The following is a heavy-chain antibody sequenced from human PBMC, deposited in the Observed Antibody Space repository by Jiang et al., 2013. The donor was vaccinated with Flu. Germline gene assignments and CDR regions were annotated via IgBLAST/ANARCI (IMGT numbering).Heavy chain of an antibody. CDR1: GFTFSSYG. D-gene: IGHD3-10*01. J-gene: IGHJ4*02. Sequence: VQLVESGGGVVQPGRSLRLSCAASGFTFSSYGMHWVRQAPGKGLEWVAVIWYDGSNKYYADSVKGRFTISRDNSKNTLYLQMNSLRAEDTAVYYCARDVGYYYGSELDYWGQGTLVTVSS. CDR2: IWYDGSNK. V-gene: IGHV3-33*01. CDR3: ARDVGYYYGSELDY.